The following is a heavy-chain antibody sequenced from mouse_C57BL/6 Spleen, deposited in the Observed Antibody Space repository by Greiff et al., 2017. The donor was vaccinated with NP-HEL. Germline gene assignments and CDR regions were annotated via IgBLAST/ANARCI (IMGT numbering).Heavy chain of an antibody. Sequence: VQLQQSGAELVKPGASVKMSCTASGYTFTSYWITWVKQRPGQGLEWIGDIYPGSGSTYYTEKVKSKATLTVATSSSTAYMQLSSLTSEDAAVDYCARPTMVTTHWYFDVWGTGTTVTVSS. CDR1: GYTFTSYW. CDR2: IYPGSGST. D-gene: IGHD2-10*01. J-gene: IGHJ1*03. V-gene: IGHV1-55*01. CDR3: ARPTMVTTHWYFDV.